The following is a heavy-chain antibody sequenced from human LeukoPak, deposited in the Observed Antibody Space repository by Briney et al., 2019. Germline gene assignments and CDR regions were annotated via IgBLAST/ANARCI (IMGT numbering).Heavy chain of an antibody. V-gene: IGHV4-39*07. D-gene: IGHD1-26*01. Sequence: NPSETLSLTCTVSGGSINTPNYYWGWIRQTPGKGLEWIGNIFYSGGTYYSPSLTSRVTISLDTSRNKFSLKLSSVTVADTAVYYCAGCRWEDRSWFDPWGQGTLVTVSS. CDR3: AGCRWEDRSWFDP. J-gene: IGHJ5*02. CDR2: IFYSGGT. CDR1: GGSINTPNYY.